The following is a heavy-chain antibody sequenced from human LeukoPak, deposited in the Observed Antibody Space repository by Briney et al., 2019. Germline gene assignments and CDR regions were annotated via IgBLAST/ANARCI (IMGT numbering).Heavy chain of an antibody. Sequence: SETLSLTCTVSGGSINSSIYHWGWIRQPPGKGLEWIGNIYYSGSTYYNPSLKSRVTISVDTSKNQFSLKLSSVTAADTAVYYCASNRDDILTGYYRGPFDYWGQGTLVTVSS. CDR2: IYYSGST. J-gene: IGHJ4*02. V-gene: IGHV4-39*07. D-gene: IGHD3-9*01. CDR1: GGSINSSIYH. CDR3: ASNRDDILTGYYRGPFDY.